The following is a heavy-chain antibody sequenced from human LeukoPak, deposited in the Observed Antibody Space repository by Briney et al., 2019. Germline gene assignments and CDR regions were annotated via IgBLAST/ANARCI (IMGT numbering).Heavy chain of an antibody. V-gene: IGHV3-48*04. CDR2: ISSSGSTI. CDR3: ARARIPQYFDY. J-gene: IGHJ4*02. D-gene: IGHD2-15*01. Sequence: GGSLRLSCAASGFTFSSYSMNWVRQAPGKGLEWVSYISSSGSTIYYADSVKGRFTISRDNAKNSLYLQMNSLRAEDTAVYYCARARIPQYFDYWGQGTLVTVSS. CDR1: GFTFSSYS.